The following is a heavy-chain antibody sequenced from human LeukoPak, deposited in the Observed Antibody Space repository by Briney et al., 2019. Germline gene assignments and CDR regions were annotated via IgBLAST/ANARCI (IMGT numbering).Heavy chain of an antibody. CDR3: ARGAFGVLFNSYYYHMDV. V-gene: IGHV4-38-2*01. D-gene: IGHD3-3*01. Sequence: SETLSLTCAVSGQSISSDNYWGWIRQPPGKGLEWIGNIYHSGSTYYNPSLKSRVTLSVDTSKSQFSLKLSSVTAADTAVYYCARGAFGVLFNSYYYHMDVWGKGTTVTVSS. J-gene: IGHJ6*03. CDR1: GQSISSDNY. CDR2: IYHSGST.